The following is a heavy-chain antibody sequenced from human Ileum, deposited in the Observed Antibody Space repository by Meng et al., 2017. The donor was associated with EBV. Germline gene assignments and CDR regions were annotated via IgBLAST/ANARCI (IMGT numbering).Heavy chain of an antibody. D-gene: IGHD3-16*01. CDR2: TYGSEI. V-gene: IGHV4-61*01. J-gene: IGHJ4*02. Sequence: QVQLHVSGPGLVTPSAPLSLPFYVAGGAVSSDIYHWSWTRKSPGRGLEGIGHTYGSEINNSPSFQSRVTISIDTAKNQLFLKLASVTAADTAMYYCAYYRVGRGGVGSWGQGTLVTVSS. CDR1: GGAVSSDIYH. CDR3: AYYRVGRGGVGS.